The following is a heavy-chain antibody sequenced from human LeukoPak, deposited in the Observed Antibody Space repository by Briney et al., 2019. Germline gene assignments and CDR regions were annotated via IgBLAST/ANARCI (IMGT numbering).Heavy chain of an antibody. J-gene: IGHJ4*02. CDR3: ATTDDYGAPGGL. V-gene: IGHV1-2*06. CDR1: GYTFTGYY. Sequence: ASVKVSCKASGYTFTGYYMHWVRQAPGQGLEWMGRINPNSGGTNYAQKFQGRVTMTRDTSTSTAYMELSSLRSEDTAVYYCATTDDYGAPGGLWGQGTLVTVSS. D-gene: IGHD4-17*01. CDR2: INPNSGGT.